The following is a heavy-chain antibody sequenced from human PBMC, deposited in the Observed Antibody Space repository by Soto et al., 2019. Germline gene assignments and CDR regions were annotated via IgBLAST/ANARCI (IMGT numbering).Heavy chain of an antibody. Sequence: SQTLSLTCAISGDSVSSNSAACNWIRQSPSRGLEWLGMTYYRSKWYNDYAVSVKSRITINPDTSKNQFSLQLNSVTPADTDLYYCARGSGENYYDSIDVWGKGTTVTVSS. V-gene: IGHV6-1*01. J-gene: IGHJ6*03. D-gene: IGHD3-10*01. CDR3: ARGSGENYYDSIDV. CDR1: GDSVSSNSAA. CDR2: TYYRSKWYN.